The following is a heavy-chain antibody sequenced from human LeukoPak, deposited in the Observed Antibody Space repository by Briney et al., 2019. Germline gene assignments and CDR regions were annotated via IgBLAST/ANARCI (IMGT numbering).Heavy chain of an antibody. CDR3: ARGDRYYYGSGSWYYFDY. Sequence: ASVKVSCKASGGTFISYAISWVGQAPGQGLEWMGGIIPIFGTANYAQKFQGRVTITTDESTSTAYMELSSLRSEDTAVYYCARGDRYYYGSGSWYYFDYWGQGTLVTVSS. CDR2: IIPIFGTA. CDR1: GGTFISYA. J-gene: IGHJ4*02. D-gene: IGHD3-10*01. V-gene: IGHV1-69*05.